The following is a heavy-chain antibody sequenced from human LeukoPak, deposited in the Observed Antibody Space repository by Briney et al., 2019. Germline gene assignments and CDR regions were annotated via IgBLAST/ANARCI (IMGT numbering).Heavy chain of an antibody. CDR3: ASQYYYDSSGYYRH. CDR2: IYYSGST. CDR1: GDPINSYY. V-gene: IGHV4-59*01. Sequence: PSETLSLTCTVSGDPINSYYWSWLRQPPGKGLEWIWYIYYSGSTYYNPSLKSRVTISVDTSKNQFSLKLSSVTAADTAVYYCASQYYYDSSGYYRHWGQGTLVTVSS. D-gene: IGHD3-22*01. J-gene: IGHJ1*01.